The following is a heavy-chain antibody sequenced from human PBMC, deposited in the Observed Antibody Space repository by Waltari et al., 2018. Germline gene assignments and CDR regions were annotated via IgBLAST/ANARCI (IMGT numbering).Heavy chain of an antibody. D-gene: IGHD1-26*01. CDR2: IWYDGSNK. CDR3: ARDSEQNQFDP. J-gene: IGHJ5*02. V-gene: IGHV3-33*01. Sequence: QVQLVESGGGVVQPGRSLRLSCAASGFTFSSHGMHWVRQAPGKGLEWVAVIWYDGSNKYYADSVKGRFTISRDNSKNTLYLQMNSLRAEDTAVYYCARDSEQNQFDPWGQGTLVTVSS. CDR1: GFTFSSHG.